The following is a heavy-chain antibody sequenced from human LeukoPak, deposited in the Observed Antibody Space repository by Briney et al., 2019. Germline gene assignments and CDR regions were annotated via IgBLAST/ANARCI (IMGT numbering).Heavy chain of an antibody. CDR3: ARDHRNGNYFY. D-gene: IGHD3-22*01. V-gene: IGHV3-20*04. Sequence: GGSLRLSCVASGFTFDDYGMSWVRQAPGKGLEWVSGINWNGGSTGYADSVKGRFTISRDNAKNSLYLQMNSLRAEDTALYYCARDHRNGNYFYWGQGTVVTVSS. J-gene: IGHJ4*02. CDR1: GFTFDDYG. CDR2: INWNGGST.